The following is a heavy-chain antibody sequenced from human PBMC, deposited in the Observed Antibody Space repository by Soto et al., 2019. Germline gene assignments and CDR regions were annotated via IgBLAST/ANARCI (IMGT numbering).Heavy chain of an antibody. J-gene: IGHJ4*02. CDR1: GFTFSSYG. CDR3: ARDLGYCSSWSYFDY. CDR2: IWYDGSNK. D-gene: IGHD6-13*01. Sequence: GGSLRLSCAASGFTFSSYGMHWVRQAPGKGLEWVAVIWYDGSNKYYADSVNGRFTISTDNSKNTLYLQMNSLGAEDTAVYYGARDLGYCSSWSYFDYWGQGTLVTVSS. V-gene: IGHV3-33*01.